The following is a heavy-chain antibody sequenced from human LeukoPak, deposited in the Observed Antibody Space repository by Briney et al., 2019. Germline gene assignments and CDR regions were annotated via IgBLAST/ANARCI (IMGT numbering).Heavy chain of an antibody. CDR2: ISYDGSNK. CDR3: AKERDGFRTYYFDY. CDR1: GFTFSRDG. V-gene: IGHV3-30*18. Sequence: GGSLRLSCAASGFTFSRDGMHWVRQAPGKGLEWVAVISYDGSNKYYADSVKGRFTISRDNSKNTLYLQMNSLRAEDTAVYFCAKERDGFRTYYFDYWGQGTLVTVSS. J-gene: IGHJ4*02. D-gene: IGHD5-24*01.